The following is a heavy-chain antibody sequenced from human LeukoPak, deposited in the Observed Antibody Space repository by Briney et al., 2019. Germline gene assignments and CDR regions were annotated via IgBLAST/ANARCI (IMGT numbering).Heavy chain of an antibody. J-gene: IGHJ4*02. Sequence: ASVKASCKASGYTFTGYYMHWVRQAPGQGLEWMGWINPNSGGTNYAQKFQGWVTMTRDTSISTAYMELSRLRSDDTAVYYCARAGMTTVTLLGYWGQGTLVTVSS. V-gene: IGHV1-2*04. CDR1: GYTFTGYY. CDR2: INPNSGGT. D-gene: IGHD4-17*01. CDR3: ARAGMTTVTLLGY.